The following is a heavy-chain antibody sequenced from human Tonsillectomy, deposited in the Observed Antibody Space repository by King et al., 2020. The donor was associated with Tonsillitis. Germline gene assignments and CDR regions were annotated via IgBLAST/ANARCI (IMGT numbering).Heavy chain of an antibody. V-gene: IGHV3-30-3*01. CDR2: ISYDGSNK. CDR3: ARGPYGGSSWYDDYFDY. D-gene: IGHD6-13*01. CDR1: GFTFSSYA. J-gene: IGHJ4*02. Sequence: VQLVESGGGVVQPGRSLRLSCAASGFTFSSYAMHWVRQAPGKGLEWVAVISYDGSNKYYADSVKGRFTISRDNYKNTLYLQMNSLRAEDTAVYYCARGPYGGSSWYDDYFDYWGQGTLVTVSS.